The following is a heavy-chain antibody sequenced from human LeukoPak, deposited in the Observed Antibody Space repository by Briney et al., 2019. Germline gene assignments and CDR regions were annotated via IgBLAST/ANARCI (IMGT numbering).Heavy chain of an antibody. Sequence: PGGSLRLSCAASGFTFSSYAMSWVRQAPGKGLEWVSAISGSGGSTYYADSVKGRFTISRDNSKNTLYLQMNSLRAEDTAVYYCAKDVSGNYYLYYFDYWGQGTLVTVSS. CDR3: AKDVSGNYYLYYFDY. J-gene: IGHJ4*02. CDR1: GFTFSSYA. D-gene: IGHD1-26*01. V-gene: IGHV3-23*01. CDR2: ISGSGGST.